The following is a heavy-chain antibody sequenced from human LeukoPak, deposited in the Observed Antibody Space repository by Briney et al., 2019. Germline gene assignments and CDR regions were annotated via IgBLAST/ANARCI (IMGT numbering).Heavy chain of an antibody. V-gene: IGHV3-7*01. J-gene: IGHJ5*02. D-gene: IGHD1-7*01. Sequence: PGGSLRLSCAASGFTFSSYWMSWVRQAPGKGLEWVANIKQDGSEKYYVDSVKGRFTISRDNAKNSLYLQMNSLRAEDTAVYYCARDHRLPGTTECWFDPWGQGTLVTVSS. CDR2: IKQDGSEK. CDR3: ARDHRLPGTTECWFDP. CDR1: GFTFSSYW.